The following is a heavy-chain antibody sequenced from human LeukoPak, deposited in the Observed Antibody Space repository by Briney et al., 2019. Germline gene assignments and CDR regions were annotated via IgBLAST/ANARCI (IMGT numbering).Heavy chain of an antibody. CDR1: GGSISSYY. Sequence: PSETLSLTCTVSGGSISSYYWSWIRQPPGKGLEWIGYIYYSGSTNYNPSLKSRVTISVDTSKNQFSLKLSSVTAADTAVYYCARYQWLRYYFDYWGQGTLVTVSS. CDR3: ARYQWLRYYFDY. CDR2: IYYSGST. V-gene: IGHV4-59*08. D-gene: IGHD5-12*01. J-gene: IGHJ4*02.